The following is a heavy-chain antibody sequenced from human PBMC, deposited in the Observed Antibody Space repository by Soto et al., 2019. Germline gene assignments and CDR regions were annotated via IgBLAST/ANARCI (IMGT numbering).Heavy chain of an antibody. D-gene: IGHD3-3*01. J-gene: IGHJ3*02. V-gene: IGHV1-2*02. CDR2: INPATGAA. CDR1: GYPVTAYY. Sequence: QLHLVQSGAVVKKPGASVTVSCSASGYPVTAYYMHWVRQAPGRGLEWMGGINPATGAAKYTQTFQGRVTMTRDTSTGTVFMELSGLTSEDTDVVYGARGGGVGVAGSAAFDMWGQGTLVTVSS. CDR3: ARGGGVGVAGSAAFDM.